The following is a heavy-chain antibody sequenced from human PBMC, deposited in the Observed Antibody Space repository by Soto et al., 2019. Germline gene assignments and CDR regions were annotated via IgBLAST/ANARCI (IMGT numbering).Heavy chain of an antibody. Sequence: GASVKVSCKASGGTFSSYAISWLRQSPGQGLEWMGGIIPIFGTANYAQKFQGRVTITADESTSTAYMELSSLRSEDTAVYYCASVLREDGDPFLGAFDIWGQGTMVTVSS. CDR3: ASVLREDGDPFLGAFDI. D-gene: IGHD4-17*01. V-gene: IGHV1-69*13. CDR2: IIPIFGTA. CDR1: GGTFSSYA. J-gene: IGHJ3*02.